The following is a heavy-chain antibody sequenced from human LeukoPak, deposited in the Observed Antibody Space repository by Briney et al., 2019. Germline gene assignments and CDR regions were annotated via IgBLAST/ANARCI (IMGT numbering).Heavy chain of an antibody. Sequence: GGSLRLSCAASGLTFSDYSMNWVRQAPGKGLEWISYISSSSSTIHYADSVKGRFTISRDNAKNSLYLQMNSLRAEDTAVYYCARERSTMVRGVITREYYFDFWGQGTLVTVSS. V-gene: IGHV3-48*01. CDR2: ISSSSSTI. D-gene: IGHD3-10*01. CDR1: GLTFSDYS. CDR3: ARERSTMVRGVITREYYFDF. J-gene: IGHJ4*02.